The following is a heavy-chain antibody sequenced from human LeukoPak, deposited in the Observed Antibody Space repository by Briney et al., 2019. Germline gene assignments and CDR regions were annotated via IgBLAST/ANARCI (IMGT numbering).Heavy chain of an antibody. V-gene: IGHV4-38-2*02. CDR1: GYSISSGYY. CDR2: IYHSGST. D-gene: IGHD6-19*01. J-gene: IGHJ5*02. Sequence: KPSETLSLTCTVSGYSISSGYYWGWIRQPPGKGVEWIGRIYHSGSTYYNPSRKRRVTISGETSKKQVCLKVSSVTAADTAVYYCARVSSGWSYNWFDPWGQGTLVTVSS. CDR3: ARVSSGWSYNWFDP.